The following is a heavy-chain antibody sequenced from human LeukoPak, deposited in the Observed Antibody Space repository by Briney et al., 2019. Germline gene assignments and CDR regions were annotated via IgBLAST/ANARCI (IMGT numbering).Heavy chain of an antibody. J-gene: IGHJ6*02. V-gene: IGHV3-48*04. CDR3: ARDSDRVWFGELRWPHYYYYGMDV. CDR1: GFTFSSYS. D-gene: IGHD3-10*01. CDR2: ISSSSSTI. Sequence: GGSLRLSCAASGFTFSSYSMNWVRQAPGKGLEWVSYISSSSSTIYYADSVKGRFTISRDNAKNSLYLQMNSLRAEDTAVYYCARDSDRVWFGELRWPHYYYYGMDVWGQGTTVTVSS.